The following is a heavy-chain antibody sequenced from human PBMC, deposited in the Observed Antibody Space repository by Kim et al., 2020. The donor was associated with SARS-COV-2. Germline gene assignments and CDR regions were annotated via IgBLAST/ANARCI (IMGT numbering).Heavy chain of an antibody. D-gene: IGHD2-2*02. CDR1: GGSISSYY. CDR2: IYTSGST. V-gene: IGHV4-4*07. CDR3: ARDGVRCSSTSCYTSLVGDYYYYYYMDV. J-gene: IGHJ6*03. Sequence: SETLSLTCTVSGGSISSYYWSWIRQPAGKGLEWIGRIYTSGSTNYNPSLKSRVTMSVDTSKNQFSLKLSSVTAADTAVYYCARDGVRCSSTSCYTSLVGDYYYYYYMDVWGKGTTVTVSS.